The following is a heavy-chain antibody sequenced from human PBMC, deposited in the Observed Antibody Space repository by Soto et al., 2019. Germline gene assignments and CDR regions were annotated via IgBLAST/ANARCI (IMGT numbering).Heavy chain of an antibody. V-gene: IGHV1-3*01. CDR3: ARGYVVVVPAAMSYYMDV. Sequence: QVQLVQSGAEVKKPGASLKVSCKASGYTFTSYAMHWVRQAPGQRLEWMGWINAGNGNTKYSQKFQGRVTITRDTSASTAYIELSSLRSEDTAVYYCARGYVVVVPAAMSYYMDVWGKGTTVTVSS. CDR2: INAGNGNT. J-gene: IGHJ6*03. CDR1: GYTFTSYA. D-gene: IGHD2-2*01.